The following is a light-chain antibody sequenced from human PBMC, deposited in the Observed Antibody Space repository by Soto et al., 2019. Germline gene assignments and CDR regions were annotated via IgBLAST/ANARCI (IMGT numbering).Light chain of an antibody. CDR1: QRVRSN. Sequence: EKVMTQSPATLSVSPGERATLSCGASQRVRSNVAWYQQKPGQPPRLLIYDASTSATGIPSRFSGSGSGTEFTLTISSLKSEDFAVYYCQQYDNWPRTFGQRTKVDIK. CDR3: QQYDNWPRT. CDR2: DAS. V-gene: IGKV3-15*01. J-gene: IGKJ1*01.